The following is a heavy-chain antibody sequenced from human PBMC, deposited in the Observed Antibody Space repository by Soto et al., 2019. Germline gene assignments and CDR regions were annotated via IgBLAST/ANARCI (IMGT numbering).Heavy chain of an antibody. J-gene: IGHJ5*02. CDR3: VRGVRDTMVLGPRVSWFDP. CDR1: GGSISSGDYY. Sequence: SETLSLTCTVSGGSISSGDYYWSWIRQPPGKGLEWIGYIYYSGSTYYNPSLKSRVTISVDTSKNQFSLKLSSVTAADTAVYYCVRGVRDTMVLGPRVSWFDPWGQGTLVTVSS. V-gene: IGHV4-30-4*01. CDR2: IYYSGST. D-gene: IGHD3-10*01.